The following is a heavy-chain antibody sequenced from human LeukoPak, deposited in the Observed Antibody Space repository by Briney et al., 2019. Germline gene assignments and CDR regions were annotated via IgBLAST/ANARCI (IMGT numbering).Heavy chain of an antibody. V-gene: IGHV4-59*01. CDR3: ARESGIAVAGGYYYYYGMDV. J-gene: IGHJ6*02. D-gene: IGHD6-19*01. CDR2: IYYSGST. CDR1: GGSISSYY. Sequence: SETLSLTCTVSGGSISSYYWSWIRQPPGKGLEWIGYIYYSGSTNYNPSLKSRVTISVDTSKNQFSLKLSSVTAADTAVYYCARESGIAVAGGYYYYYGMDVWGQGTTVTVSS.